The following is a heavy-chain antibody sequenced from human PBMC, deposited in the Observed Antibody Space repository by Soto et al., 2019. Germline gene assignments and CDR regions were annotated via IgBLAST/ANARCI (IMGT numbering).Heavy chain of an antibody. Sequence: PSETLSLTCTVSGGSISSGGYYWSWIRQHPGKGLEWIGYIYYSGSTYYNPSLKSRVTISVDTSKNQFSLKLSSVTAADTAVYYCAKSSGMHYDFWSGSIADAKTYYYGMDVWGQGTTVTVSS. J-gene: IGHJ6*02. CDR2: IYYSGST. CDR3: AKSSGMHYDFWSGSIADAKTYYYGMDV. CDR1: GGSISSGGYY. D-gene: IGHD3-3*01. V-gene: IGHV4-31*03.